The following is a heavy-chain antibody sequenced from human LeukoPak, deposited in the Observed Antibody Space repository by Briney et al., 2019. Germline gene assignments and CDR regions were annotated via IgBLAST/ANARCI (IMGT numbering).Heavy chain of an antibody. J-gene: IGHJ4*02. D-gene: IGHD4-11*01. CDR1: GGSISSSSYY. V-gene: IGHV4-39*07. CDR3: ARTHPRLPPVFQTRAGHFDY. CDR2: IYYSGST. Sequence: SETLSLTCTVSGGSISSSSYYWGWIRQPPGKGLEWIGSIYYSGSTYYNPSLKSRVTISVDTSKNQFSLKLSSVTAADTAVYYCARTHPRLPPVFQTRAGHFDYWGQGTLVTVSS.